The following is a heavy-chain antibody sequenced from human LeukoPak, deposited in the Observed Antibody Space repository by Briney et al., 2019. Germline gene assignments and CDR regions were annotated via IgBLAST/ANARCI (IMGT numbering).Heavy chain of an antibody. CDR2: ISGYSSNT. Sequence: ASVKVSCKAYGYTFMSYGISWVRQAPGQGLEWMVWISGYSSNTHYAQRLQGRVTMTTDTSTTTAYMELRSLRSDDTAVYYCARATGTWGHDGFDIWGQGTMVTVSS. J-gene: IGHJ3*02. CDR1: GYTFMSYG. D-gene: IGHD3-16*01. CDR3: ARATGTWGHDGFDI. V-gene: IGHV1-18*01.